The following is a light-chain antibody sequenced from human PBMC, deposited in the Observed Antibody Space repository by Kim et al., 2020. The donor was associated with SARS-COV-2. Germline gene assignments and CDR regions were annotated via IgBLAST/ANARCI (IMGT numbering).Light chain of an antibody. Sequence: DIVMTQSPYSLTVSLGERATISCKSSQTLYKSNNHNYLSWYQQKPGQPPKLIIYWASTRESGVPDRFIGSGSGTDFTLTINSLQAEDVAFYYCQQYSTTPLTFGGGTKVDIK. J-gene: IGKJ4*01. CDR2: WAS. CDR3: QQYSTTPLT. V-gene: IGKV4-1*01. CDR1: QTLYKSNNHNY.